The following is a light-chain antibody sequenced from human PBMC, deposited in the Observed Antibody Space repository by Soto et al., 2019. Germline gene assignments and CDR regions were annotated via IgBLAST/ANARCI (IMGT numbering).Light chain of an antibody. V-gene: IGLV1-40*01. J-gene: IGLJ3*02. Sequence: QSVLTQPPSVSGAPGQRVTISCTGSSSNIGAGYDVHWYQQLPGTAPTLLSYGNSNRPSGVPDRFSGSKSGTSASLAITGLQAEDEADYYCQSYDSSLSGSVFGGWTKLTVL. CDR2: GNS. CDR1: SSNIGAGYD. CDR3: QSYDSSLSGSV.